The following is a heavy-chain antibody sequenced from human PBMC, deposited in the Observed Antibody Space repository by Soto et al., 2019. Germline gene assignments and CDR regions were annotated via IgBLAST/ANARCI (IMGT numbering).Heavy chain of an antibody. CDR1: GGTFSTST. Sequence: ASVKVSCKASGGTFSTSTFTWVRQAPGQGLEWMGRTIPILDVADYAQDFQGRVTITADKSTSTAYMELTSLTSKDTAVYYCARDSPIGSTYSGYDAIDSWGQGTLVPSPQ. CDR3: ARDSPIGSTYSGYDAIDS. V-gene: IGHV1-69*04. D-gene: IGHD5-12*01. J-gene: IGHJ4*02. CDR2: TIPILDVA.